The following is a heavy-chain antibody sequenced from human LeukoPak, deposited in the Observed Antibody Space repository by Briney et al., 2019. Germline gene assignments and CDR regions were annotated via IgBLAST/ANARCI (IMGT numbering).Heavy chain of an antibody. CDR3: ARPLDPLFTLVVLDVGGALGY. CDR1: GFTFSDYY. CDR2: ISSSGSTI. V-gene: IGHV3-11*01. J-gene: IGHJ4*02. Sequence: GGSLRLSCAASGFTFSDYYMSWIRQAPGKGLEWVSYISSSGSTIYYADSMKGRFTISRDNAKNSLYLQMNSLRSEDTAVYYCARPLDPLFTLVVLDVGGALGYWGQGTLVTVSS. D-gene: IGHD3-22*01.